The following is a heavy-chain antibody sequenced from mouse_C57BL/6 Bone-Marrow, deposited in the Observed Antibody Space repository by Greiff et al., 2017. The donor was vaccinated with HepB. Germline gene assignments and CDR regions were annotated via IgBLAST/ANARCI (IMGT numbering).Heavy chain of an antibody. CDR1: GYTFTSYW. J-gene: IGHJ1*03. Sequence: QVQLQQPGAELVRPGSSVKLSCKASGYTFTSYWLDWVKQRPGQGLEWIGNIYPSDSETHYNQKFKDKATLTVDKSSSTAYMQLSSLTSEDYAVYYCARGYYWYFDVWGTGTTVTVSS. CDR2: IYPSDSET. CDR3: ARGYYWYFDV. V-gene: IGHV1-61*01.